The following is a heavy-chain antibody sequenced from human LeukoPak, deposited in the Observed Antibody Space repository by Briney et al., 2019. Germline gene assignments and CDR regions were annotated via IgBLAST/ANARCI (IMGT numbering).Heavy chain of an antibody. D-gene: IGHD6-19*01. CDR2: ISGSGGST. CDR3: AKDLDSYSSGWNTLDY. CDR1: GFTFSSYA. J-gene: IGHJ4*02. Sequence: GGSLRLSCAASGFTFSSYAMSWVRQAPGKGLEWVSAISGSGGSTYYADSVKGRFTISRDNSKNTLYLQMNSLRAEDTAVYCCAKDLDSYSSGWNTLDYWGQGTLVTVSS. V-gene: IGHV3-23*01.